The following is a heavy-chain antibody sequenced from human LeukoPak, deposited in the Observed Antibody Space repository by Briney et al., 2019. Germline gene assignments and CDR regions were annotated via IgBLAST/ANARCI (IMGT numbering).Heavy chain of an antibody. CDR3: AKAIGGSGWEPGDY. CDR2: IRYNGNNQ. Sequence: QPGGSLRLSCAASGFTFNNYGMHWVRQAPGKGLEWVAFIRYNGNNQYYADSVKGRFTISRDNSKNTLYLQMNSLRAEDTAVYHCAKAIGGSGWEPGDYWGQGTLVTVSS. J-gene: IGHJ4*02. CDR1: GFTFNNYG. V-gene: IGHV3-30*02. D-gene: IGHD6-19*01.